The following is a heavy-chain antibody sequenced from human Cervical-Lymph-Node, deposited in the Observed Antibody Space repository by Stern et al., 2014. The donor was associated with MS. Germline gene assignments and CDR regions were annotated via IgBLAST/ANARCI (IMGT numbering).Heavy chain of an antibody. CDR2: ISYDGSSK. Sequence: DQLVESGEDVVQPGRSLRLSCAASRFSISDYAMHWVRQAPGKGLEWVGSISYDGSSKRYADSVKGRFTISRDNLKNTVYVQMNSLRAEDTAVYYCTREDCSGGSCRGMDVWGQGTTVTVSS. D-gene: IGHD2-15*01. CDR3: TREDCSGGSCRGMDV. CDR1: RFSISDYA. J-gene: IGHJ6*02. V-gene: IGHV3-30-3*01.